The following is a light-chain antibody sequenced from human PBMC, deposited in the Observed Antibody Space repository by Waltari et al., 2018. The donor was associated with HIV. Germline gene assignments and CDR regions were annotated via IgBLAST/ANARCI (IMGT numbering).Light chain of an antibody. CDR3: QVWDNNDDWV. CDR1: NFGPKV. Sequence: YVLPQPPSVSAAPGQKATVACTGQNFGPKVVHWYRQRPGQAPEVVVHDDNDRPSEIPVRISGSNSGDMATLTIDSVESGDEAVYYCQVWDNNDDWVFGGGTKLTVL. J-gene: IGLJ3*02. CDR2: DDN. V-gene: IGLV3-21*02.